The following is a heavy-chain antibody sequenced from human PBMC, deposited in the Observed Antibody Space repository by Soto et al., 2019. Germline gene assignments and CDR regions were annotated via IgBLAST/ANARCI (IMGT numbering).Heavy chain of an antibody. CDR1: GGSISSSSYY. CDR3: ARINTWIQLWFDY. V-gene: IGHV4-39*01. D-gene: IGHD5-18*01. J-gene: IGHJ4*02. CDR2: IYYSGST. Sequence: SETLSLTCTVSGGSISSSSYYWGWIRQPPGKGLEWIGSIYYSGSTYYNPSLKSRVTISEDTSKNQFSLKLSSVTAADTAVYYCARINTWIQLWFDYWGQGTLVTVSS.